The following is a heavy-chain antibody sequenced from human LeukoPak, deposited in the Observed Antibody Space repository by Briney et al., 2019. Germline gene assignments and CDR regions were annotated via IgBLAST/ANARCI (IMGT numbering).Heavy chain of an antibody. CDR3: AKQGFGW. V-gene: IGHV3-23*01. CDR2: ISGSADNT. D-gene: IGHD3-9*01. J-gene: IGHJ4*02. CDR1: GFTLSSYA. Sequence: GGSLRLSCTPSGFTLSSYAMSWVRQAPGDGLEWVSTISGSADNTNYAEAVKRRFTISGDNSKNTMYLQVNSLRAEDTAVYYCAKQGFGWWGQGTLVTVSS.